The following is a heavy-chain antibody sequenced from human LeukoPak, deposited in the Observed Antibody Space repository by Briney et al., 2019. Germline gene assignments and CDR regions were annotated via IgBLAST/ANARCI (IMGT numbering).Heavy chain of an antibody. J-gene: IGHJ4*02. CDR3: ARVSGRNIDY. CDR1: GGSISSYY. Sequence: SETLSLTRTVSGGSISSYYWSWIRQPPGKGLEWIGYIYYSGSTNYNPSLKSRVTISVDTSKNQFSLKLSSVTAADTAVYYCARVSGRNIDYWGQGTLVTVSS. D-gene: IGHD6-19*01. CDR2: IYYSGST. V-gene: IGHV4-59*01.